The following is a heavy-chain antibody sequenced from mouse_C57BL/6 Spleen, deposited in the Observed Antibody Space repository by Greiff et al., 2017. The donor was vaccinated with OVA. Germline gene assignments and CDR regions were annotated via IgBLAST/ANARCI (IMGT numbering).Heavy chain of an antibody. V-gene: IGHV1-82*01. D-gene: IGHD2-4*01. CDR1: GYAFSSSW. Sequence: VQGVESGPELVKPGASVKISCKASGYAFSSSWMNWVKQRPGKGLEWIGRIYPGDGDTNYNGKFKGKATLTADKSSSTAYMQLSSLTSEDSAVYFCAREMGLPFAYWGQGTLVTVSA. CDR3: AREMGLPFAY. J-gene: IGHJ3*01. CDR2: IYPGDGDT.